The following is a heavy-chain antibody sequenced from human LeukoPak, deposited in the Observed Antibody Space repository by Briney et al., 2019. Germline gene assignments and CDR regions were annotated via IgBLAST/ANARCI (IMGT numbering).Heavy chain of an antibody. Sequence: SVKVSCKAFRGTFGSYAISWVRQAPGQGLEWMGGIIPIFGTANYAQKFQGRVTITTDESTSTAYMELSSLRSEDTAVYYCARATWGRVYFDYWGQGTLVTVSS. CDR2: IIPIFGTA. V-gene: IGHV1-69*05. CDR3: ARATWGRVYFDY. D-gene: IGHD3-16*01. J-gene: IGHJ4*02. CDR1: RGTFGSYA.